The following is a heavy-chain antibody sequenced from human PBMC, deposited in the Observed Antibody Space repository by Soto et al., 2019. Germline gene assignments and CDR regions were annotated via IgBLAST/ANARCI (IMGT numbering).Heavy chain of an antibody. J-gene: IGHJ4*02. CDR2: IYFNGNT. D-gene: IGHD3-16*01. CDR1: ADSFSKYY. CDR3: ASVTFGGVVLAH. V-gene: IGHV4-59*01. Sequence: PSETLSLTCSVSADSFSKYYWTWIRQPPGEGLEWIGYIYFNGNTNYNPSLKGRVTVSIDTSKKQFYLNLSSVTAADTAVYYCASVTFGGVVLAHWGQGTLVTVSS.